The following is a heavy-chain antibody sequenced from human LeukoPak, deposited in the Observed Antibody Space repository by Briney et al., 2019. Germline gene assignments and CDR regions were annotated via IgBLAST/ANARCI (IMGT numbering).Heavy chain of an antibody. D-gene: IGHD2-15*01. Sequence: GGSLRLSCAASGFTFSDYYMSWIRQAPGKGLEWVSYISSSGITIYYADSVKGRFTISRDNAKNSLYLQMNSLRAEDTAVYYCARDGPDCSGGSCYHYYYYGMDVWGQGTTVTVSS. CDR1: GFTFSDYY. CDR2: ISSSGITI. CDR3: ARDGPDCSGGSCYHYYYYGMDV. J-gene: IGHJ6*02. V-gene: IGHV3-11*01.